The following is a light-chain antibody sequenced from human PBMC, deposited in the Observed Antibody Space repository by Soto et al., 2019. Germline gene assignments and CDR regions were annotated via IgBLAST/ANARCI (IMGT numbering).Light chain of an antibody. CDR2: GAS. Sequence: EIVMTQSRATRSVSPGERATLSCRASQSVSSNLAWYQQKPGQAPRLLIYGASTRATGIPSRLSGSGSGTEFTLTISNLQPDDFATYYCQQYDNYPLTFGGGTKVDIK. CDR3: QQYDNYPLT. V-gene: IGKV3-15*01. J-gene: IGKJ4*01. CDR1: QSVSSN.